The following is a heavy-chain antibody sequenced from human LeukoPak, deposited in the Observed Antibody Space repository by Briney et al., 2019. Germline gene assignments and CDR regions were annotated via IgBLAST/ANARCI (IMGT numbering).Heavy chain of an antibody. D-gene: IGHD1-14*01. J-gene: IGHJ5*02. CDR2: ISWSSGTI. CDR1: TFSIDDYA. V-gene: IGHV3-9*01. CDR3: LKAPTGAPGLNWFGG. Sequence: GGSLTLSCTVSTFSIDDYAMHWLRQVTGQGLEWVSGISWSSGTIGYADSVRGRFTISRDNAKNFLYLQMDSHSIEHRAFYICLKAPTGAPGLNWFGGWGQGILVIVSS.